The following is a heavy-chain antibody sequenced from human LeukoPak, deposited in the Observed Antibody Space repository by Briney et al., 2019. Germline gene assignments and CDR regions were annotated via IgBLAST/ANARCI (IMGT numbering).Heavy chain of an antibody. Sequence: ASVKVSCKASGYTFTSYGISWVRQALGPGLEWMGWISAYNGNTNYAQKLQGRVTMTTDTSTSTAYMELRSLRSDDTAVYYCARALVVTALKVSSWFDPWGQGTLVTVSS. CDR3: ARALVVTALKVSSWFDP. V-gene: IGHV1-18*01. CDR2: ISAYNGNT. D-gene: IGHD2-21*02. CDR1: GYTFTSYG. J-gene: IGHJ5*02.